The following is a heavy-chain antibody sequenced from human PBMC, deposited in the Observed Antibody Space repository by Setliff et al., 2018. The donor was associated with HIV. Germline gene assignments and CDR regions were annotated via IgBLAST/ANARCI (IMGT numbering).Heavy chain of an antibody. V-gene: IGHV5-10-1*01. Sequence: PGESLKISCEGSGYSFSRYWISWLRQMPGKGLEWMGTIDPSDSYVDYSPSFQGHVTISIDKSVSSAHLQWSSLKASDTAMYYCARHKNGAYSLDSWGQGTLVTVSS. D-gene: IGHD4-17*01. CDR2: IDPSDSYV. J-gene: IGHJ4*02. CDR1: GYSFSRYW. CDR3: ARHKNGAYSLDS.